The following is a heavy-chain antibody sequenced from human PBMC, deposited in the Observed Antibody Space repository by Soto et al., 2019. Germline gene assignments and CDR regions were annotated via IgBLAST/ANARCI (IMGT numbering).Heavy chain of an antibody. CDR3: ARDLGTAAGTTPLFDY. D-gene: IGHD6-13*01. Sequence: QVQLVESGGGVVQPGRSLRLSCAASGFTFSSYAMHWVRQAPGKGLEWVAVISYDGSNKYYADSVKGRFTISRDNSKNTLYLQMNSLRAEDTAVYYCARDLGTAAGTTPLFDYWGQGTLVTVSS. J-gene: IGHJ4*02. CDR1: GFTFSSYA. CDR2: ISYDGSNK. V-gene: IGHV3-30-3*01.